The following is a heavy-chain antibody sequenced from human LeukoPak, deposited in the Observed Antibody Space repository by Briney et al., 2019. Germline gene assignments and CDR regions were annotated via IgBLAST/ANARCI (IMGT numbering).Heavy chain of an antibody. J-gene: IGHJ3*02. CDR1: GGTFISYT. V-gene: IGHV1-69*02. D-gene: IGHD1-14*01. CDR2: IIPILGIA. Sequence: GASVKVSCKASGGTFISYTISWVRQAPGQGVEWMGRIIPILGIANYAQKFQGRVTITADKSTSTAYMELSSLRSEDTAVYYCARLPDPAAHSNAFDIWGQGTMVTVSS. CDR3: ARLPDPAAHSNAFDI.